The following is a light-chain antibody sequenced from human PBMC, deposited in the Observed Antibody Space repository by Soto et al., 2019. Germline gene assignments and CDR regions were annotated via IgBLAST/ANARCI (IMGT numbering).Light chain of an antibody. Sequence: SYELTQPPSVSVAPGQTARISCGGNNIGSESVHWYQQKPGQHPVLVVYGDSDRPSGISERFSGSKSGNTATLTISRVEAGDEADYYCHLWDSSSDHIIFGGGTKLTVL. CDR1: NIGSES. CDR2: GDS. J-gene: IGLJ2*01. V-gene: IGLV3-21*02. CDR3: HLWDSSSDHII.